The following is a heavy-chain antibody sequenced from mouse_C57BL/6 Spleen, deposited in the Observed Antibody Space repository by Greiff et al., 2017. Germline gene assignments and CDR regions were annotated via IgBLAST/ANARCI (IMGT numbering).Heavy chain of an antibody. CDR3: ARDGGDDYDVDY. Sequence: EVHLVESGGGLVKPGGSLKLSCAASGFTFSSYALSWVRQTPEKRLEWVATISDGGSYTYYPDNVKGRFTISRDNAKNNLYLQMSHLKSEDTAMYYCARDGGDDYDVDYWGQGTTLTVSS. J-gene: IGHJ2*01. V-gene: IGHV5-4*01. CDR2: ISDGGSYT. CDR1: GFTFSSYA. D-gene: IGHD2-4*01.